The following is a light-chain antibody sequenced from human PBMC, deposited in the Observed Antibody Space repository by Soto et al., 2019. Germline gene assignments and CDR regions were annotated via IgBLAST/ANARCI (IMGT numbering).Light chain of an antibody. CDR1: QSVSSSQ. CDR3: QQFGSSPEYT. Sequence: EIVLTQSPGTLSLSPGERATLSCSASQSVSSSQLAWYQQKPGQAPRLLIYGASTTATGIPDRFSGGGSGTDFTLIISRLEPEDFAVYYCQQFGSSPEYTFGQGTKLEVK. J-gene: IGKJ2*01. V-gene: IGKV3-20*01. CDR2: GAS.